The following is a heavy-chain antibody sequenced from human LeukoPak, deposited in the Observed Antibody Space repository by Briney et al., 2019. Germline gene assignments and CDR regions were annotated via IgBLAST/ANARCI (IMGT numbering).Heavy chain of an antibody. D-gene: IGHD6-19*01. CDR2: IISDGSST. CDR1: GFTFNRFW. CDR3: AREDVDITVATSGAFDI. Sequence: PGGSLRLSCAASGFTFNRFWMHWVRQAPGKVLVWVSRIISDGSSTIYADSVKGRFTIARDNAKNTLYLQMNSLRAEDTALYYCAREDVDITVATSGAFDIWGQGTMVTVSS. V-gene: IGHV3-74*01. J-gene: IGHJ3*02.